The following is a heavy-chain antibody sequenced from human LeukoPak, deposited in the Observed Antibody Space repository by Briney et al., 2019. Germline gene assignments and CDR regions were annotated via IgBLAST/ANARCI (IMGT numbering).Heavy chain of an antibody. CDR1: GGSVSSGSYY. CDR3: ARGSREHYYDSSGYYDDY. J-gene: IGHJ4*02. CDR2: IYYSGST. V-gene: IGHV4-61*01. D-gene: IGHD3-22*01. Sequence: SENLSLTCTVSGGSVSSGSYYWSWIRQPPGKGLEWIGYIYYSGSTNYNPSLKSRVTISVDTSKNQFSLKLSSVTAADTAVYYCARGSREHYYDSSGYYDDYWGQGTLVTVSS.